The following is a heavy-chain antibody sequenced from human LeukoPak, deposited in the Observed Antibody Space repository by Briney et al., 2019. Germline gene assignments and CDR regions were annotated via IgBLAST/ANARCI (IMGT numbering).Heavy chain of an antibody. CDR3: TTDRVGGDWANWFHP. CDR2: IRQDGSEK. V-gene: IGHV3-7*03. CDR1: GFTFGAHW. D-gene: IGHD2-21*02. J-gene: IGHJ5*02. Sequence: GGSLRLSCAASGFTFGAHWMSWVRQAPGKGLEWVANIRQDGSEKYYVDSAKGRFTISRDNAKNSLYLQMNSLRVEDTAVYYCTTDRVGGDWANWFHPWGQGTLVTVSS.